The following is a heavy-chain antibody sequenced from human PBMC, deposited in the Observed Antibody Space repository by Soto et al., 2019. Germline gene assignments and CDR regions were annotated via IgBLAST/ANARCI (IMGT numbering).Heavy chain of an antibody. D-gene: IGHD3-22*01. CDR3: GRITLKTSVDTFDF. CDR1: GFTFSTYA. J-gene: IGHJ3*01. V-gene: IGHV3-30-3*01. Sequence: VGSLRLSCAASGFTFSTYALHWVRQAPGKGLEWVATVTSDGSNKYHADSVEGRFTISRDDSKNTLYLQLNSLRAEDTAVYYCGRITLKTSVDTFDFWGQGTMVTVSS. CDR2: VTSDGSNK.